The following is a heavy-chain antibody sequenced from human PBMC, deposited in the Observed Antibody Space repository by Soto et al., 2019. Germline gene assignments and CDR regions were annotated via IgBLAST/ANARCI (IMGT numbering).Heavy chain of an antibody. CDR2: VTHDGRNT. Sequence: VQLVESGGGVVQPGRSLRLSCAASGFTFSDYAMHWVGQAPDKGLEWVAVVTHDGRNTHYADSVKGRFTISRDSSKNTVSLEMTSLRAEDTAVYYCAKGGRQWLVTSDFNYWGQGALVTVSS. V-gene: IGHV3-30*18. D-gene: IGHD6-19*01. J-gene: IGHJ4*02. CDR3: AKGGRQWLVTSDFNY. CDR1: GFTFSDYA.